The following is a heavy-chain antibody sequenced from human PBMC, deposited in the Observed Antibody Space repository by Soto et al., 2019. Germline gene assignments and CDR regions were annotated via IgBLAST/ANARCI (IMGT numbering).Heavy chain of an antibody. CDR3: TRDRVPYNVDGDAFCI. Sequence: QVHLVESGGGVVQPGRSLRLSCAASGFTFSRNGMNWVRQAPGKGLEWVVGIGHDGSAKYYPDSVKGRLTISRDNSKNTMNVQMYNLKVEDTAAYYCTRDRVPYNVDGDAFCIWGQATMVTVSS. CDR2: IGHDGSAK. CDR1: GFTFSRNG. J-gene: IGHJ3*02. V-gene: IGHV3-33*01. D-gene: IGHD1-20*01.